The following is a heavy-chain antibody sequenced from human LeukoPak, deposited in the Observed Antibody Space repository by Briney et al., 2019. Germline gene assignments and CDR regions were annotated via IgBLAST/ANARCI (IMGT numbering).Heavy chain of an antibody. Sequence: PGGSLRLSCAASGFSFNIYWMSWVRQAPGKGLEWVANINHDGSEKYYVDSVKGRFTISRDNSKNTLYLQMNSLRGEDAAVYYCARESSGWYYFDYWGQGTLVTVSS. CDR1: GFSFNIYW. D-gene: IGHD6-19*01. CDR3: ARESSGWYYFDY. CDR2: INHDGSEK. V-gene: IGHV3-7*01. J-gene: IGHJ4*02.